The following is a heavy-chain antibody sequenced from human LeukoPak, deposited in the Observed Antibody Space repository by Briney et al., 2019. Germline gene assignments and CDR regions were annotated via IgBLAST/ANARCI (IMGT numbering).Heavy chain of an antibody. D-gene: IGHD6-19*01. Sequence: SETLSLTCTVSGGSISSYYWSWIRQPPGKGLEWIGYTYYSGSTNYNPSLKSRVTISVDTSKNQFSLKLSSVTAADTAVYYCARHMSVAYSSGWYELDAFDIWGQGTMVTVSS. CDR3: ARHMSVAYSSGWYELDAFDI. V-gene: IGHV4-59*08. CDR2: TYYSGST. CDR1: GGSISSYY. J-gene: IGHJ3*02.